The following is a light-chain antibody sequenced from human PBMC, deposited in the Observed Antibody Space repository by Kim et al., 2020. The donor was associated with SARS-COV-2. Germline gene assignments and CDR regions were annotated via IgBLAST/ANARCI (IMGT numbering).Light chain of an antibody. CDR1: QSISSR. J-gene: IGKJ1*01. Sequence: APVGEGATITWRTSQSISSRLAWYQQKADKAPELLNDAASTLERGVPSRCSGTGSGTEFTLTISSLQSDDHATYYGQQDSSYATFGQGTKVDIK. CDR3: QQDSSYAT. V-gene: IGKV1-5*01. CDR2: AAS.